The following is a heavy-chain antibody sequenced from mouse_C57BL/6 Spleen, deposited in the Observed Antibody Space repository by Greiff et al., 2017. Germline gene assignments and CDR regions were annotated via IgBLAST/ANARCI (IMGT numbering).Heavy chain of an antibody. V-gene: IGHV1-82*01. J-gene: IGHJ1*03. CDR1: GYAFSSSW. CDR3: AHYYGSSIYWYFDV. CDR2: IYPGDGDT. D-gene: IGHD1-1*01. Sequence: VKLVESGPELVKPGASVKISCKASGYAFSSSWMNWVKQRPGKGLEWIGRIYPGDGDTNYNGKFKGKATLTADKSSSTAYMQLSSLTSEDSAVYFCAHYYGSSIYWYFDVWGTGTTVTVSS.